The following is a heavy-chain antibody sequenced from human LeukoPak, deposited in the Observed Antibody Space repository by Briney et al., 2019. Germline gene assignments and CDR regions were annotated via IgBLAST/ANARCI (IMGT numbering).Heavy chain of an antibody. CDR2: MYYSGST. CDR3: ARMNGDYGFRNYFYYGLDA. Sequence: SETLSLTCTVSGASISGYYWNWIRQPPGKGLEWIGYMYYSGSTNYNPSLKSRVTMSGDTSKNELSLKLSSVTAADTAVYYCARMNGDYGFRNYFYYGLDAWGQGTTVTVSS. CDR1: GASISGYY. J-gene: IGHJ6*02. D-gene: IGHD4-17*01. V-gene: IGHV4-59*08.